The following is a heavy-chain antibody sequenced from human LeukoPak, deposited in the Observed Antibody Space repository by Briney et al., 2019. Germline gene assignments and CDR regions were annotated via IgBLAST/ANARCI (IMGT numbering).Heavy chain of an antibody. D-gene: IGHD6-13*01. CDR3: ARGSSAKYSNTWHACDI. CDR2: VEGSGNNL. CDR1: GFTFSTYS. J-gene: IGHJ3*02. Sequence: GGSLRLSCAASGFTFSTYSMNWVRLAPGKGLEWVSFVEGSGNNLHYANSVKGRFIISRDNAKNSLYLQMSSLRDEDTAVCYCARGSSAKYSNTWHACDIWGEGTMVTVSS. V-gene: IGHV3-48*02.